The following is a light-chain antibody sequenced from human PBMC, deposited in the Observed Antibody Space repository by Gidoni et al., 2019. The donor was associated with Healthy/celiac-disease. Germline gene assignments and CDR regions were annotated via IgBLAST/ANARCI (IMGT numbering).Light chain of an antibody. V-gene: IGKV1-12*01. CDR3: QQANSRPLT. CDR1: QGISRW. J-gene: IGKJ4*01. CDR2: AAS. Sequence: IQMPQSPSSVSASVGARVTITCRASQGISRWLAWYQQTPGKAPKLLIYAASSLQSGVSSRVSGRGAGKYFTITSSILQPEDFATYYCQQANSRPLTFGGGTKVEIK.